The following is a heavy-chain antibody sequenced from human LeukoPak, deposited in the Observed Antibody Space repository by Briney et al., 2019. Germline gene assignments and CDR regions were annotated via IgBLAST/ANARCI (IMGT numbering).Heavy chain of an antibody. CDR1: GGSFCGYY. CDR3: ARHKPTYYDCWSGYYSGWFDP. J-gene: IGHJ5*02. CDR2: NNRNGRT. V-gene: IGHV4-34*01. Sequence: SETLSLTCAVYGGSFCGYYWGRVRQPPGKGREWIGENNRNGRTKYNPSLKSRVTISVKTSKSQFSPKLSSVTAADTAVYYCARHKPTYYDCWSGYYSGWFDPWGQGTLVTVSS. D-gene: IGHD3-3*01.